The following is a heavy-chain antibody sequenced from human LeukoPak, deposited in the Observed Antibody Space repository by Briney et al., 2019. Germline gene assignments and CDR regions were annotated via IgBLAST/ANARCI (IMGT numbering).Heavy chain of an antibody. J-gene: IGHJ4*02. V-gene: IGHV3-23*01. CDR1: GFTFSSYA. CDR3: AKDPYYGSGRDFDY. CDR2: ISGSGGST. D-gene: IGHD3-10*01. Sequence: GGSLRLSCAASGFTFSSYAMSWVRQAPGKGLEWVSAISGSGGSTYYADSVKGRFTISRDSSKNTLYLQMNSLRAEDTAVYYCAKDPYYGSGRDFDYWGQGTLVTVSS.